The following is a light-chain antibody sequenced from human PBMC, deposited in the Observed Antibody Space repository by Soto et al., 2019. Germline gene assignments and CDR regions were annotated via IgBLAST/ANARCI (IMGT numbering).Light chain of an antibody. CDR3: QKLNIYPKIT. V-gene: IGKV1-13*02. Sequence: IQLTQSPSSLSASVGDRVTITCRASQGISSALAWYQQKPGKAPKLLIYDASSLESGVPSRFRGGGSGTDFTLPFRCRRPEDFETYYCQKLNIYPKITFGKGTRREI. CDR2: DAS. J-gene: IGKJ5*01. CDR1: QGISSA.